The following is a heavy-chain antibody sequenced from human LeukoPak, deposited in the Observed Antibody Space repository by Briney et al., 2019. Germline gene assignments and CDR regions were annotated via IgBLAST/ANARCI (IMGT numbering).Heavy chain of an antibody. CDR3: ARDQDDSWSGYPHDAFDI. D-gene: IGHD3-3*01. V-gene: IGHV4-30-2*01. J-gene: IGHJ3*02. CDR2: IYHSGNT. Sequence: PSQTLSLTCTVSGGSISGGGYYWNWLRQPPGKGLEWIGFIYHSGNTYYNPSLKTRVTISVDRAKNQFSLKLNSVTAADTAVYYCARDQDDSWSGYPHDAFDIWGQGTMVTVSS. CDR1: GGSISGGGYY.